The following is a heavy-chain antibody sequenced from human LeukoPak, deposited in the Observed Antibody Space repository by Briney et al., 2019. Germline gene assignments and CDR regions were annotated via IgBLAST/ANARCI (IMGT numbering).Heavy chain of an antibody. J-gene: IGHJ4*02. V-gene: IGHV4-59*11. CDR2: IYYSGST. D-gene: IGHD5-18*01. Sequence: SETLSLTCTVSGGSLSSHYWSWIRQPPGKGLEWIGYIYYSGSTNYNPSLKSRVTISVDTSKNQFSLKLSSVTAADTAVYYCAREIQSPMVDYFDYWGQGTLVTVSS. CDR3: AREIQSPMVDYFDY. CDR1: GGSLSSHY.